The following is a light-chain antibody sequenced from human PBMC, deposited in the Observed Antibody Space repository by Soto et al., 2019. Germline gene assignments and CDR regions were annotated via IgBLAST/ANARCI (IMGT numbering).Light chain of an antibody. CDR2: DVS. Sequence: QSALTQPRSVSGSPGQSVTISCTGTSSDVGGYNYLSWYQQHPGKAPKLMIYDVSKRPSGVPDRFSGSKSGNTASLTISGLQAEDEADYYCCSYAGSYTRYVFGTGTKVTVL. V-gene: IGLV2-11*01. J-gene: IGLJ1*01. CDR3: CSYAGSYTRYV. CDR1: SSDVGGYNY.